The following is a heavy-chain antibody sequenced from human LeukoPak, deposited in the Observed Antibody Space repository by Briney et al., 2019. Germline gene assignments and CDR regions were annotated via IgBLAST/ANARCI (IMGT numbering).Heavy chain of an antibody. V-gene: IGHV4-34*01. CDR3: ARTIAVANDY. D-gene: IGHD6-19*01. CDR1: GGSFSGYY. CDR2: INHSGST. J-gene: IGHJ4*02. Sequence: SETLSLTCAVYGGSFSGYYWSWIRQPPGKGLEWIGEINHSGSTNYNPSLKSRVTISVDTSKNQFSLKLSSVTAADTAVYYCARTIAVANDYWGQGTLVTVYS.